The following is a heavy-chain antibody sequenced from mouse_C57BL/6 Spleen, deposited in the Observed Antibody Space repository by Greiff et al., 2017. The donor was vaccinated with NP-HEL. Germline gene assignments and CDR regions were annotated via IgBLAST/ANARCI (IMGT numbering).Heavy chain of an antibody. CDR1: GFSLTSYG. Sequence: VKLVESGPGLVQPSQSLSITCTVSGFSLTSYGVHWVRQSPGKGLEWLGVIWSGGSTDYNAAFISRLSISKDNSKSQVFFKMNSLQADDTAIYYCARYDYDDDGYYYAMDYWGQGTSVTVSS. V-gene: IGHV2-2*01. CDR3: ARYDYDDDGYYYAMDY. D-gene: IGHD2-4*01. J-gene: IGHJ4*01. CDR2: IWSGGST.